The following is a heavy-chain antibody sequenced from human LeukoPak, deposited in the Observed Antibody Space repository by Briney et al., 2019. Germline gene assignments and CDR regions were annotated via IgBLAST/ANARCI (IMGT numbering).Heavy chain of an antibody. CDR2: IYYSGST. J-gene: IGHJ3*02. CDR1: GGSISSYY. Sequence: PSETLSLTCTVSGGSISSYYWSWIRQPPGKGLEWIGYIYYSGSTNYNPSLKSRVTISVDTSKNQFSLKLSSVTAADTAVYYCARLESRDDAFDIWGQGTMVTVSS. V-gene: IGHV4-59*01. CDR3: ARLESRDDAFDI.